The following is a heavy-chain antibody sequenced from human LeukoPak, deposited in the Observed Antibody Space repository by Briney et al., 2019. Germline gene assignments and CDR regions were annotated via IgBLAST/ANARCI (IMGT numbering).Heavy chain of an antibody. Sequence: ASVKVSCKASGYTFTSYYMHWVRQAPGQGLEWMGIINPSGGSTSYAQKFQGRVTMTRDTSTSTVYMELSSLRSEDTAVYYCARVYAYYDSSGYHYPFDYWGQGTLVTVSS. V-gene: IGHV1-46*01. J-gene: IGHJ4*02. D-gene: IGHD3-22*01. CDR3: ARVYAYYDSSGYHYPFDY. CDR2: INPSGGST. CDR1: GYTFTSYY.